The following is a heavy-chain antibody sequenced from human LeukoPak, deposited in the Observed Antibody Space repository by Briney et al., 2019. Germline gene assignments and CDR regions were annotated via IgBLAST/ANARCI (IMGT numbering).Heavy chain of an antibody. CDR1: GFTFSDYY. CDR2: ISSSGSTI. J-gene: IGHJ4*02. D-gene: IGHD4-11*01. CDR3: QSNSDSFDY. V-gene: IGHV3-11*04. Sequence: GGSLRLSCAASGFTFSDYYMSWIRQAPGKGLEWVSYISSSGSTIYYADSVKGRFTISRDNSKSTLYLQMNSLKPEDTAVYYCQSNSDSFDYWGQGTLVTVSS.